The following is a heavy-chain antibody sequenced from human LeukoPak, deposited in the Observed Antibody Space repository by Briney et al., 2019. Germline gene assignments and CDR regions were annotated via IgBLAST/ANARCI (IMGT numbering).Heavy chain of an antibody. CDR1: GGSFSGYY. J-gene: IGHJ3*02. V-gene: IGHV4-34*01. CDR3: ARAGGYNYGGAAFDI. CDR2: FNHSGST. D-gene: IGHD5-18*01. Sequence: SETLSLTCAVYGGSFSGYYWSWIRQPPGKGLEWIGEFNHSGSTNYNPSLRSRVTISVDTSKNQFSLKLSSVTAADTAVYYCARAGGYNYGGAAFDIWGQGTKVTVSS.